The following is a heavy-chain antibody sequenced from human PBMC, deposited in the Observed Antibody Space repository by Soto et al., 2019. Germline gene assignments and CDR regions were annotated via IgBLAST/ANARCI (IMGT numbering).Heavy chain of an antibody. CDR2: IGTDGNT. CDR1: GFTFNSYA. Sequence: TGGSLRLSCAASGFTFNSYAMNWVRQAPGKGLAWVSAIGTDGNTYYANYVKGRFTIYRDNSRTTLYLQMNRLRVEDTALYYCVRKYTGTRPFDYGGQGNLVTVS. V-gene: IGHV3-23*01. J-gene: IGHJ4*01. CDR3: VRKYTGTRPFDY. D-gene: IGHD1-1*01.